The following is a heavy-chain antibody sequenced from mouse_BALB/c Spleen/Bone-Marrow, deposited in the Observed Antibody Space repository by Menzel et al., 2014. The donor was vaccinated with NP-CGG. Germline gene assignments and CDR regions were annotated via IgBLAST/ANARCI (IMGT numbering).Heavy chain of an antibody. CDR2: ISYSGST. CDR1: GYSITSDSA. J-gene: IGHJ3*01. Sequence: VQLQQSGPGLVKPSQSLSLTCTVTGYSITSDSACNWIRQFPGNKLEWMAYISYSGSTTYNPSLKSRISITRDTSKNQFFLQLNSVTTEDTATYYCARRGYYGTFLFAYWGQGTLVTVSA. CDR3: ARRGYYGTFLFAY. D-gene: IGHD2-1*01. V-gene: IGHV3-2*02.